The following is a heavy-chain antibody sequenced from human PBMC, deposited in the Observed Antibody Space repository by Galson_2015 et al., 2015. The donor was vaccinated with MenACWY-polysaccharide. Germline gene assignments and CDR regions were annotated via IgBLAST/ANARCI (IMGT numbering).Heavy chain of an antibody. V-gene: IGHV1-24*01. CDR3: ATSFPIFGVVIINSPFDY. J-gene: IGHJ4*02. Sequence: SVKVSCKVSGYTLTELSMHWVRQAPGKGLEWMGGFDPEDGETICAQKFQGRVTMTEDTSTDTAYMELSSLRSEDTAVYYCATSFPIFGVVIINSPFDYWGQGTLVTVSS. D-gene: IGHD3-3*01. CDR2: FDPEDGET. CDR1: GYTLTELS.